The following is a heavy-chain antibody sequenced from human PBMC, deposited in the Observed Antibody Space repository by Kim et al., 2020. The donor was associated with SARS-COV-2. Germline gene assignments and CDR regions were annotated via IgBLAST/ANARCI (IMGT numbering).Heavy chain of an antibody. Sequence: GESLKISCEGSGYSFTDFWIAWVRHMPGRGLEWMGIVSPAGSISKYSPSFQGQVTISADKSINTAFLQWSSLKASDTAMYYCARCHFSASRGNYW. J-gene: IGHJ4*01. CDR2: VSPAGSIS. CDR1: GYSFTDFW. CDR3: ARCHFSASRGNY. V-gene: IGHV5-51*01. D-gene: IGHD2-15*01.